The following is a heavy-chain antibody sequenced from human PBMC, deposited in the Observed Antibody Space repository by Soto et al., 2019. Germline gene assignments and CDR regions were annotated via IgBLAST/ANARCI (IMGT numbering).Heavy chain of an antibody. CDR2: IYYSGST. D-gene: IGHD3-3*01. J-gene: IGHJ5*02. V-gene: IGHV4-59*01. CDR1: GGSISSYY. Sequence: SETLSLTCTVSGGSISSYYWSWIRQPPGKGLEWIGYIYYSGSTNYNPSLKSRVTISLDTSKNQFSLKLSSVTAADTAVYYCARGYTSYYDFWSGFDPWGQGTLVTVSS. CDR3: ARGYTSYYDFWSGFDP.